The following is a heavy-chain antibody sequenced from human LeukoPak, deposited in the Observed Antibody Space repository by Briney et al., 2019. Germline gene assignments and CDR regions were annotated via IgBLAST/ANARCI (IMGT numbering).Heavy chain of an antibody. CDR1: GGSISSYY. CDR3: ARPLGSSWYFWFDP. CDR2: IYYSGST. D-gene: IGHD6-13*01. Sequence: PSETLSLTCTVSGGSISSYYWSWIRQPPGKGLEWIGYIYYSGSTNYNPSLKSRVTISVDTSKNQFSLKLSSVTAADTAVYYCARPLGSSWYFWFDPWGQGTLVTVSS. J-gene: IGHJ5*02. V-gene: IGHV4-59*08.